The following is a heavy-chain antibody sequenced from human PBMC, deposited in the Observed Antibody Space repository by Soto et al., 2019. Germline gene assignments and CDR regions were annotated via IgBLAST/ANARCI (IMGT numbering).Heavy chain of an antibody. CDR3: ARGQVDYGGNSLGPLDY. J-gene: IGHJ4*02. Sequence: GSLRLSCAASGFTVSSNYMSWVRQAPGKGLEWVSVIYSGGSTYYADSVKGRFTISRDNSKNTLYLQMNSLRAEDTAVYYCARGQVDYGGNSLGPLDYWGQGTLVTVSS. V-gene: IGHV3-53*01. D-gene: IGHD4-17*01. CDR2: IYSGGST. CDR1: GFTVSSNY.